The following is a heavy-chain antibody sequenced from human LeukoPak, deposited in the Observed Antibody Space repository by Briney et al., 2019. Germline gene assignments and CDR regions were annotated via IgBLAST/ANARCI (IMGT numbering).Heavy chain of an antibody. Sequence: ASVKVSCKASGYTFTSYYMHWVRQAPGQGLEWMGIINPSGGSASYAQKFQGRVTMTRDTSTSTVYMELSRLRSEDTAVYYCARVGGLYSSSRILDYWGQGTLVTVSS. V-gene: IGHV1-46*01. CDR3: ARVGGLYSSSRILDY. CDR1: GYTFTSYY. D-gene: IGHD6-6*01. CDR2: INPSGGSA. J-gene: IGHJ4*02.